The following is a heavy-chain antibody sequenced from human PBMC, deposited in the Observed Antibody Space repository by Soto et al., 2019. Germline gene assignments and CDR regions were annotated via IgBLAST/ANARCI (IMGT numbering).Heavy chain of an antibody. CDR1: GFTFSSYA. V-gene: IGHV3-30-3*01. D-gene: IGHD2-2*01. J-gene: IGHJ5*02. Sequence: GGSLRLSCAASGFTFSSYAMHWVRQAPGKGLEWVAVISYDGSNKYYADSVKGRFTISRDNSKNTLYLQMNSLRAEDTAVYYCARGHPLSFRRDNWFDPWGQGTLVTVSS. CDR2: ISYDGSNK. CDR3: ARGHPLSFRRDNWFDP.